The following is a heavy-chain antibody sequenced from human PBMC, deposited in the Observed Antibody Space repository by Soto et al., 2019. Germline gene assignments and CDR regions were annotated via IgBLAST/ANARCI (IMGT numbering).Heavy chain of an antibody. V-gene: IGHV1-8*01. CDR2: MNPNSGNT. CDR3: ARYSGSLDYMDL. Sequence: ASVKVSCKASGYTFTSYDINWVRQATGQGLEWMGWMNPNSGNTGYAQKFQGRVTMTRNTSISTAYMELSSLRPEDTAVYYCARYSGSLDYMDLWGKGTSVTVSS. D-gene: IGHD2-21*01. J-gene: IGHJ6*03. CDR1: GYTFTSYD.